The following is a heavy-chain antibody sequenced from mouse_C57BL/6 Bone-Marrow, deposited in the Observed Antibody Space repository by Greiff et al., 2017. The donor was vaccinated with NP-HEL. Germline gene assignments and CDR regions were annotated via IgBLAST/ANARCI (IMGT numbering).Heavy chain of an antibody. V-gene: IGHV1-64*01. CDR2: IHPNSGST. J-gene: IGHJ3*01. D-gene: IGHD6-5*01. CDR1: GYTFTSYW. Sequence: QVHVKQPGAELVKPGASVKLSCKASGYTFTSYWMHWVKQRPGQGLEWIGMIHPNSGSTNYNEKFKSKATLTVDKSSSTAYMQLSSLTSEDSAVYYCARSLQVWFAYWGQGTLVTVSA. CDR3: ARSLQVWFAY.